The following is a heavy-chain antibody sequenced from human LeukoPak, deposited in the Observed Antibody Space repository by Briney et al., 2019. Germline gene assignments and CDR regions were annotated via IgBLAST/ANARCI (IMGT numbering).Heavy chain of an antibody. Sequence: SQTLSLTCTVSGGSISSGDYYWSWIRQPPGKGLEWIGYIYYSGSTYYNPSLKSRVTISVDTSKNQFSLKLSSVTAEDTAVYYCARDLYDFWSGSNLNWFDPWGQGTLVTVSS. CDR2: IYYSGST. J-gene: IGHJ5*02. V-gene: IGHV4-30-4*08. D-gene: IGHD3-3*01. CDR1: GGSISSGDYY. CDR3: ARDLYDFWSGSNLNWFDP.